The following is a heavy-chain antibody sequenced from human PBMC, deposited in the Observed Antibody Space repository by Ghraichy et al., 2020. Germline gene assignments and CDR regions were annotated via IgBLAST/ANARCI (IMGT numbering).Heavy chain of an antibody. CDR2: IYYSGST. J-gene: IGHJ4*02. CDR3: AGHSNAWVPYYFDN. Sequence: ESLNISCTVSGGSISDYYWTWIRQPPGKAFEWIGYIYYSGSTNYNPSLKSRVTISLHTSKNQFSLRLSSVTAADMAVYYCAGHSNAWVPYYFDNWGQGARVSV. CDR1: GGSISDYY. D-gene: IGHD6-13*01. V-gene: IGHV4-59*01.